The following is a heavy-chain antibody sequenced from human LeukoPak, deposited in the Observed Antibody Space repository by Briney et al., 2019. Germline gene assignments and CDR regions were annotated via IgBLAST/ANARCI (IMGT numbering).Heavy chain of an antibody. V-gene: IGHV3-53*01. CDR3: ARGPDDYGDYRARFDY. D-gene: IGHD4-17*01. J-gene: IGHJ4*02. CDR1: GFTVSSNY. Sequence: PGGSLRLSCAASGFTVSSNYMSWVRQAPGKGLEWVSVIYSGGSTYYADSVKGRFTISRDNSKNTLYLQMNSPRAEDTAVYYCARGPDDYGDYRARFDYWGQGTPVTVSS. CDR2: IYSGGST.